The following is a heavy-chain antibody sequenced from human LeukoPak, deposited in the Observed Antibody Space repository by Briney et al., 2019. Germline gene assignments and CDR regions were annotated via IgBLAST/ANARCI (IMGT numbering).Heavy chain of an antibody. J-gene: IGHJ4*02. V-gene: IGHV5-51*01. Sequence: GESLKISFKGSGYSFTNYWIGWVRQMPGKGLEWMGIIYPGDSDTTYSPSFQGQVTISADKSISTAYLQWSSLKASDTAMYYCARREVLYHFAYWGQGTLVTVSS. CDR3: ARREVLYHFAY. CDR1: GYSFTNYW. CDR2: IYPGDSDT. D-gene: IGHD2-2*02.